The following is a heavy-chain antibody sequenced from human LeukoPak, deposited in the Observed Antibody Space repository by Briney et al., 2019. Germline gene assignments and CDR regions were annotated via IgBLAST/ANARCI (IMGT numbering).Heavy chain of an antibody. J-gene: IGHJ4*02. CDR2: ISYDGSNK. D-gene: IGHD6-25*01. Sequence: GRSLRLSCAASGFTFSSYGMHWVRQAPGKGLEWVAVISYDGSNKYYADSVKGRFTISRDNSKNTLYLQMNSLRAEDTAVYYCAKALSIAAADWGQGTLVTVSS. CDR1: GFTFSSYG. CDR3: AKALSIAAAD. V-gene: IGHV3-30*18.